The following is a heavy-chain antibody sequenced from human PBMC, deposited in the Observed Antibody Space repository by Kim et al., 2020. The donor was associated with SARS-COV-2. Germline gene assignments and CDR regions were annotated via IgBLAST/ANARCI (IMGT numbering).Heavy chain of an antibody. V-gene: IGHV1-69*13. Sequence: SVKVSCKASGGTFSSYAISWVRQAPGQGLEWMGGIIPIFGTANYAQKFQGRVTITADESTSTAYMELSSLRSEDTAVYYCARGHVNPAARDLDYWGQGTLVTVSS. CDR3: ARGHVNPAARDLDY. D-gene: IGHD6-6*01. J-gene: IGHJ4*02. CDR1: GGTFSSYA. CDR2: IIPIFGTA.